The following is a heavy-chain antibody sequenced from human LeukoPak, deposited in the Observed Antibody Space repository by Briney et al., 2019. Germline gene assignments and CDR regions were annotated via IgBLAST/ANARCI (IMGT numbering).Heavy chain of an antibody. CDR3: ATMPPSGAHNSLDH. J-gene: IGHJ4*02. V-gene: IGHV3-21*01. CDR1: GFTFNKYN. Sequence: GGSLRLSCAASGFTFNKYNMNWIRQAPGKGLEWVSSISSSSSYIYYADSVKGRFTISRDNAKNSLYLQMNSLGAEDTAVYYCATMPPSGAHNSLDHWGQGTLVTVSS. CDR2: ISSSSSYI. D-gene: IGHD2-2*01.